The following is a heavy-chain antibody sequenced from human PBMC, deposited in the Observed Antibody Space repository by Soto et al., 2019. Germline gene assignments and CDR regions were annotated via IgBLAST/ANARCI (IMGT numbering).Heavy chain of an antibody. Sequence: EVQLVESGGRLVQPGGSLRLSCAVSGFTFSASWMIWVHQTPGKGLEWLATINPDGSATYYLDSVRGRFTISRDNAASSLFLQMTSLRAEDSAVYYCARDRGPNTYDYWGQGTLLTVSS. V-gene: IGHV3-7*03. CDR3: ARDRGPNTYDY. D-gene: IGHD3-16*01. CDR1: GFTFSASW. J-gene: IGHJ4*02. CDR2: INPDGSAT.